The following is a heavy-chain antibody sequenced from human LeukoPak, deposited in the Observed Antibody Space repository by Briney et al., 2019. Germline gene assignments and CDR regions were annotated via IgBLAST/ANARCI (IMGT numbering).Heavy chain of an antibody. D-gene: IGHD2-8*01. CDR3: ARWGGVGIDV. CDR2: IIPILGIA. J-gene: IGHJ6*02. V-gene: IGHV1-69*04. CDR1: GGTFSSYA. Sequence: ASVKVSCKASGGTFSSYAISWVRQAPGQGLEWMGRIIPILGIANYAQKFQGRVNMTRDTSTSTVYMELSSLRSEDTAVYYCARWGGVGIDVWGQGTTLIVSS.